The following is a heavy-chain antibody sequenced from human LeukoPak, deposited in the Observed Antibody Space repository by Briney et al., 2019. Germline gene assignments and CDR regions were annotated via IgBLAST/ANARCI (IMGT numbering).Heavy chain of an antibody. Sequence: ASVKVSCKASGYTFTTYGINWVRQAPGQGLEWMGWISAYDGKTNYAQKLRDRVTMLRDTATSTAYMELRSLTTDDTAVYYCARDQPRRGPGNHDYWGQGTLVTVSS. J-gene: IGHJ4*02. D-gene: IGHD1-26*01. CDR1: GYTFTTYG. CDR3: ARDQPRRGPGNHDY. V-gene: IGHV1-18*01. CDR2: ISAYDGKT.